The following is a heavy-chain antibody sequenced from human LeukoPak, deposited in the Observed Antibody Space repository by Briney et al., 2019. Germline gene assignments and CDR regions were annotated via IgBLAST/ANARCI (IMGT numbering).Heavy chain of an antibody. V-gene: IGHV1-69*05. Sequence: SVKVSCKASGGTFSSYAISWVRQAPGQGLEWMGGIIPIFGTANYAQKFQGRVTITTDESTSTAYMELSSLRSEDTAVYYCARVPMVRGVSYYYYMDVWGKGTTVTVSS. J-gene: IGHJ6*03. CDR3: ARVPMVRGVSYYYYMDV. D-gene: IGHD3-10*01. CDR1: GGTFSSYA. CDR2: IIPIFGTA.